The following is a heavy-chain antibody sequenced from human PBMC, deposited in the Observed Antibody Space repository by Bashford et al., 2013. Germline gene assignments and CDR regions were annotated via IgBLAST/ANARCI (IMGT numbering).Heavy chain of an antibody. CDR3: ARDLSRAFDI. V-gene: IGHV5-51*01. CDR2: IYPGDSDT. Sequence: WVRQMPGKGLEWMGIIYPGDSDTRYSPSFQGQVTISADRSISTAYLQWSSLKASDTAMYYCARDLSRAFDIWGQGTMVTVSS. J-gene: IGHJ3*02.